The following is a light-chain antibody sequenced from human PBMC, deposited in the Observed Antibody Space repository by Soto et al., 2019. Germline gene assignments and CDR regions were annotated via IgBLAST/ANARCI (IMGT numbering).Light chain of an antibody. CDR3: QHYNSYSEA. J-gene: IGKJ1*01. CDR2: KAS. Sequence: IKRVQSPSTLSRSLGARVTITCRASQTISSWLAWYQQKPGKAPKLLIYKASTLKSGVTSRFSGSGSWTEFTITTSSLQPADFATYYCQHYNSYSEAFGQGTKV. CDR1: QTISSW. V-gene: IGKV1-5*03.